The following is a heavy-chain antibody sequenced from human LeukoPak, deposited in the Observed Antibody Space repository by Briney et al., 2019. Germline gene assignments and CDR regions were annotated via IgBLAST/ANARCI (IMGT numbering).Heavy chain of an antibody. CDR2: INHSGST. CDR1: GGSFSGYY. J-gene: IGHJ3*02. D-gene: IGHD5-24*01. V-gene: IGHV4-34*01. CDR3: ARGQSHDAFDI. Sequence: SETLSLTCAVYGGSFSGYYWSWIRQPPGKGLEWIGEINHSGSTNYNPSLKSRVTISVDTSKNQFSLKLSSVTAAGTAVYYCARGQSHDAFDIWGQGTMVTVSS.